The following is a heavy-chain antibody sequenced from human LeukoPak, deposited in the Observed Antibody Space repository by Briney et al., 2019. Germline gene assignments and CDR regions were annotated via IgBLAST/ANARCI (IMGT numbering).Heavy chain of an antibody. CDR1: GFTFSSYA. CDR3: ARTQLGMYWYFDL. D-gene: IGHD7-27*01. J-gene: IGHJ2*01. CDR2: ISGSGGST. V-gene: IGHV3-23*01. Sequence: PGGSLRLSCAASGFTFSSYAMSWVRQAPGRGLEWVSDISGSGGSTYYADSVKGRFTIFRDNSKNTLYLQMNSLRADDTAVYYCARTQLGMYWYFDLWGRGTLVTVSS.